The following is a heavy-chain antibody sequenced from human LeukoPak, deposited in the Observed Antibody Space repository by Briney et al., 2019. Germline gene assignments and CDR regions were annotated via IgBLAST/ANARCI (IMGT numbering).Heavy chain of an antibody. CDR1: GYTFTNYV. Sequence: GASVRVSCKASGYTFTNYVINWVRQAPGQGLEWMGWISTYNGNTNYAQKLQGRVTMTTDTSTSTAYMELRSLISDDAAVYYCARGDDYGDYWGLYWGQGTLVTVSS. D-gene: IGHD4-17*01. V-gene: IGHV1-18*01. CDR3: ARGDDYGDYWGLY. CDR2: ISTYNGNT. J-gene: IGHJ4*02.